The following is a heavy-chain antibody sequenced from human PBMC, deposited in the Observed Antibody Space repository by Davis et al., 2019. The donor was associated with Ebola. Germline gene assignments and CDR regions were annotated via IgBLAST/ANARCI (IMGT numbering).Heavy chain of an antibody. D-gene: IGHD2-15*01. V-gene: IGHV4-30-2*01. J-gene: IGHJ5*02. CDR1: GGSISSGDYS. Sequence: MPSETLSLICAVSGGSISSGDYSWSWIRQPPGKGLEWIGYIYHSGSTYHNPSLKSRVTISVDRSKNQFSLKLNSVTAADTAVYYCARGGEYCRGGSCYPNWFDPWGQGTLVTVSS. CDR3: ARGGEYCRGGSCYPNWFDP. CDR2: IYHSGST.